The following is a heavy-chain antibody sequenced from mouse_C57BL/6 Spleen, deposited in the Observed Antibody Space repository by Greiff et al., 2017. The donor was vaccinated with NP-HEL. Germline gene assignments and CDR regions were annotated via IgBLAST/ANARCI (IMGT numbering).Heavy chain of an antibody. Sequence: QVQLQQPGAELVKPGASVKMSCKASGYTFTSYWITWVKQRPGQGLEWIGDIYPGSGSTNYNEKFKSKATLTVDTSSSTAYMQLSSLTSEDSAVYYCARGGLRGTYWYFDVWGTGTTVTVSS. CDR2: IYPGSGST. CDR1: GYTFTSYW. J-gene: IGHJ1*03. D-gene: IGHD1-1*01. V-gene: IGHV1-55*01. CDR3: ARGGLRGTYWYFDV.